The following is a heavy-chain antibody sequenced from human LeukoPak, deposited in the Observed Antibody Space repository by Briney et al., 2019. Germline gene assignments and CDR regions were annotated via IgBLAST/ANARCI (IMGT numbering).Heavy chain of an antibody. V-gene: IGHV3-74*01. CDR3: ARSDWFDP. J-gene: IGHJ5*02. CDR2: INSDGSIT. Sequence: GGSLRLSCVVSGFTLRNYWMHWVRQAPGKGLVWVSRINSDGSITVYADSVKGRFIISRDNAKNTLYLQMNSLRVEDTAVYYCARSDWFDPWGQGTLVTVSS. CDR1: GFTLRNYW.